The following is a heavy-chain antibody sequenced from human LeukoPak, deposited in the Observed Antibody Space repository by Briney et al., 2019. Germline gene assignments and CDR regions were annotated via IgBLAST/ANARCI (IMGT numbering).Heavy chain of an antibody. V-gene: IGHV4-59*01. J-gene: IGHJ4*02. CDR2: IYYSGST. CDR3: ARAREWGGYSGYHDESAAGTSFDY. CDR1: GGSISSYY. Sequence: SETLSLTCTVSGGSISSYYWSWIRQPPGKGLEWIGYIYYSGSTNYNPSLKSRVTISVDTSKNQFSLKLSSVTAADTAVYYCARAREWGGYSGYHDESAAGTSFDYWGQGTLVTVSS. D-gene: IGHD5-12*01.